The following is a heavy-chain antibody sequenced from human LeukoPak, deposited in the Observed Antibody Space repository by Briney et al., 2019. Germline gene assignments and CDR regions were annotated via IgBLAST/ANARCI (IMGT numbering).Heavy chain of an antibody. CDR2: VTGSGGST. Sequence: GGSLRLSCAASGFTFSSYAVSWVRQAPGKGLEWVSAVTGSGGSTFYADSVKGRFTISRDNSKNTLYLQMNSLRAEDTALYYCAKDQYSYGSSSCDYWGQGTLVTVSS. CDR1: GFTFSSYA. J-gene: IGHJ4*02. V-gene: IGHV3-23*01. CDR3: AKDQYSYGSSSCDY. D-gene: IGHD5-18*01.